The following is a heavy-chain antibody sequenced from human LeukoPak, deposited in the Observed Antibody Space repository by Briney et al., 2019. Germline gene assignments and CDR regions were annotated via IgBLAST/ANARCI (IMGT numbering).Heavy chain of an antibody. CDR3: AKGGDYYGSGSYIDY. Sequence: GGSLRLSCVVSGFTFSSHAMSWVRQAPGKGLEWVSGISGSGGSTYYADSVKGRFTISRDNSKNTLYLQMNGLRAVDTALYYCAKGGDYYGSGSYIDYWGQGALVTVSS. CDR2: ISGSGGST. V-gene: IGHV3-23*01. CDR1: GFTFSSHA. J-gene: IGHJ4*02. D-gene: IGHD3-10*01.